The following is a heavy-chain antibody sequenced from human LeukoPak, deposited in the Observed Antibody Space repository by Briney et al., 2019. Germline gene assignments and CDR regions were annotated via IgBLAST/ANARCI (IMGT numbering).Heavy chain of an antibody. CDR3: ARDPYGDNYFDY. CDR2: INHSGST. V-gene: IGHV4-34*01. D-gene: IGHD4-17*01. CDR1: GGSFSGYY. J-gene: IGHJ4*02. Sequence: SETLSLTCAVYGGSFSGYYWSWIRQPPGKGLEWIGEINHSGSTNYNPSLKSRVTISVDTSKNQFSLKLSSVTAADTAVYYCARDPYGDNYFDYWGQGTLVTVSS.